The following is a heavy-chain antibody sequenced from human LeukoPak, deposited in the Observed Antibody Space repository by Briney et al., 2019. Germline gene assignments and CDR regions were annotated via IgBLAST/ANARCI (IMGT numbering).Heavy chain of an antibody. D-gene: IGHD1-14*01. V-gene: IGHV4-61*01. CDR3: ASLNITRDFDY. CDR2: IYYTGST. Sequence: PSETLSLTCTVSNGSVSSGSYYWSWIRQPPGKGLEWIGYIYYTGSTNYNPSLKSRVTISIDTSKNQFSLKLTSVTTADTAVYYCASLNITRDFDYWGQGTLVTVSS. CDR1: NGSVSSGSYY. J-gene: IGHJ4*02.